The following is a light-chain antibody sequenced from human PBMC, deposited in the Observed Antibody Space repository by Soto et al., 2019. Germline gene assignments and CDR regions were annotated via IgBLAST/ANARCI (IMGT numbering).Light chain of an antibody. CDR2: EAS. J-gene: IGKJ2*01. V-gene: IGKV3-11*01. CDR3: QHRDNWSYI. CDR1: ESVRHY. Sequence: EIVLTQSPATPSLSPGERATLSSMASESVRHYVAWYQQKPAQAPRLLIYEASNRATGIPARFSGSGSGTDYTLTISSLEAEDFAVYYCQHRDNWSYIFGQGTKVDI.